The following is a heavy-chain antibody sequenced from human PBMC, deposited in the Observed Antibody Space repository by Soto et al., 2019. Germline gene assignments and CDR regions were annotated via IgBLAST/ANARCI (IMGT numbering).Heavy chain of an antibody. D-gene: IGHD3-3*01. Sequence: GVSLRLSCAASGFTFSTYSMNWFRQAPGKGLEWVSYISSSSSIIYYADSVRGRFTISRDNAKNSLYLQMNSLRAEDTAVYYCAREIGHRQDDFWSGLYASHFDSWGQGPLVTVSS. V-gene: IGHV3-48*04. CDR2: ISSSSSII. J-gene: IGHJ4*02. CDR1: GFTFSTYS. CDR3: AREIGHRQDDFWSGLYASHFDS.